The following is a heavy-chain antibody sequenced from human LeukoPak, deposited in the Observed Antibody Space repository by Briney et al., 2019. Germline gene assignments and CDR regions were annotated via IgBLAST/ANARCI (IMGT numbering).Heavy chain of an antibody. CDR2: FDPEDGET. D-gene: IGHD3-3*01. V-gene: IGHV1-24*01. CDR1: GYTLTELS. Sequence: ASVKVSCKVSGYTLTELSMHWVRQAPGKGLEWMGGFDPEDGETIYAQKFQGRVTMTEDTSTDTAYMELSSLRSEDTAVYYCATDRRRGSGYSIDYWGQGTLVTVSS. CDR3: ATDRRRGSGYSIDY. J-gene: IGHJ4*02.